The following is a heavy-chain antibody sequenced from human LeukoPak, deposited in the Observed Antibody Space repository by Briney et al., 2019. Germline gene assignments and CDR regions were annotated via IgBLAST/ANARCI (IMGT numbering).Heavy chain of an antibody. CDR1: GGTFSSYT. CDR2: IIPIFGTA. D-gene: IGHD5-18*01. CDR3: ARKRYSYGYPTFDY. Sequence: ASVKVSCKASGGTFSSYTISWVRQAPGQGLEWMGGIIPIFGTANYAQKFQGRVTITADKSTSTAYMELSSLRSEHTAVYYCARKRYSYGYPTFDYWGQGTLVTVSS. J-gene: IGHJ4*02. V-gene: IGHV1-69*06.